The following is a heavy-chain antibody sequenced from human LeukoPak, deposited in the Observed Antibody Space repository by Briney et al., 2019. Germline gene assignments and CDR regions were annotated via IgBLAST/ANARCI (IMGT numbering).Heavy chain of an antibody. Sequence: SETLSLTCTVSCGSISSYYWTWMRQPPGKGLEWIGFIYYSGSTSYNPSLKSRVTISVDTSRNQFSLKLTSVTAADTAVYYCARATIAAAGPFDYWGQGALVTVSS. CDR2: IYYSGST. CDR1: CGSISSYY. J-gene: IGHJ4*02. V-gene: IGHV4-59*08. D-gene: IGHD6-13*01. CDR3: ARATIAAAGPFDY.